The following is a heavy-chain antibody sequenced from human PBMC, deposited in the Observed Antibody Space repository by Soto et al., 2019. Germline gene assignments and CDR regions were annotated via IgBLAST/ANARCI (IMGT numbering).Heavy chain of an antibody. D-gene: IGHD3-10*01. CDR1: GGSISSGGYS. CDR2: IYHSGST. Sequence: QLQLQESGSGLVKPSQTLSLTCAVSGGSISSGGYSWSWIRQPPGKGLEWIGYIYHSGSTYYNPSLKSRVTTSVDRSKNQFSRKLSSVTAADTAVYYCARKGGYYGSGSQNYFDYWGQGTLVTVSS. V-gene: IGHV4-30-2*01. CDR3: ARKGGYYGSGSQNYFDY. J-gene: IGHJ4*02.